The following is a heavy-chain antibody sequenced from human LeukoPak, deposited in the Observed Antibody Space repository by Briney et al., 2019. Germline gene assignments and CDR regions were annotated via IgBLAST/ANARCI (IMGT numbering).Heavy chain of an antibody. CDR1: GFTFSSYA. D-gene: IGHD3-3*01. CDR2: ISYDGSNK. CDR3: ARECITIFGVVSYYFDY. V-gene: IGHV3-30-3*01. Sequence: GGSLRLSCAASGFTFSSYAMHWVRQAPGKGLEWVAVISYDGSNKYYADSVKGRFTISRDNSKNTLYLQMNSLRAEDTAVYYCARECITIFGVVSYYFDYWGQGTLVTVSS. J-gene: IGHJ4*02.